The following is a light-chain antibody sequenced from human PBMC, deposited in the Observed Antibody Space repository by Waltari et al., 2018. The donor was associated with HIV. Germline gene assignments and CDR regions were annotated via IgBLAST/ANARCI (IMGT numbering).Light chain of an antibody. CDR2: SNN. J-gene: IGLJ2*01. CDR3: AAWEDSLNGVV. CDR1: SPNIGRNT. Sequence: QSVLTQPPSASGTPGQRVTLSRSGSSPNIGRNTANWYQHPPGTAPKRLTYSNNHRPSGVPDRFSGSKSGTSASLAISGLQSYDEADYYCAAWEDSLNGVVFGGGTKLTVL. V-gene: IGLV1-44*01.